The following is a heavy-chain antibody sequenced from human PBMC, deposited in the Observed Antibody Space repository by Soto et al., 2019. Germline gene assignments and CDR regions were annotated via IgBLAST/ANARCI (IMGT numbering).Heavy chain of an antibody. CDR1: GGSISSGGYY. V-gene: IGHV4-31*03. Sequence: PSETLSLTCTVSGGSISSGGYYWSWIRQHPGKGLEWIGYIYYSGSTYYNPSRKSRVTISVDTSKNQFSLKLSSVTAADTVVYYCAGHSGYSYGWFDYWGQGTLVTVSS. CDR3: AGHSGYSYGWFDY. D-gene: IGHD5-18*01. J-gene: IGHJ4*02. CDR2: IYYSGST.